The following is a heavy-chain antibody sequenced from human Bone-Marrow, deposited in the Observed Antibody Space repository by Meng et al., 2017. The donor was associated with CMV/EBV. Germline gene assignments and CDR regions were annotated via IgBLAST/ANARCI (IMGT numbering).Heavy chain of an antibody. D-gene: IGHD3-22*01. CDR1: GFTFSSYG. V-gene: IGHV3-30*02. J-gene: IGHJ4*02. Sequence: GGSLRLSCAASGFTFSSYGMHWVRQAPGKGLEWVAFIRYDGSNKYYADSVKGRFTISRDNSKNTLYLQMNSLRAEDTAVYYCARGYYYDRSGYYYPVDYWGQGTLVTVSS. CDR3: ARGYYYDRSGYYYPVDY. CDR2: IRYDGSNK.